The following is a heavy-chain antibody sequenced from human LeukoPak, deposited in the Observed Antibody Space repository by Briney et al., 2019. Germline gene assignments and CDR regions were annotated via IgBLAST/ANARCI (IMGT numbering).Heavy chain of an antibody. V-gene: IGHV3-23*01. CDR2: ISGSGGST. CDR3: AREYDSGSYWVAGVDP. D-gene: IGHD3-10*01. Sequence: PGGSLRLSCAASGFTFSSYAMSWVRQAPGKGLEWVSAISGSGGSTYYADSVKGRFTISRDNAKNSLYLQMNSLGAEDTAVYYCAREYDSGSYWVAGVDPWGQGTLVTVSS. CDR1: GFTFSSYA. J-gene: IGHJ5*02.